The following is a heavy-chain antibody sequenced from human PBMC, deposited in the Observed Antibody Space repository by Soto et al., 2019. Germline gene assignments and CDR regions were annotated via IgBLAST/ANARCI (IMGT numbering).Heavy chain of an antibody. CDR2: ISGSGGST. CDR3: AKDPQPAAAMPGGYYYYAMDV. Sequence: PGGSLRLSCAASGFTFSSYAMSWVRQAPGKGLEWVSSISGSGGSTYYADSVKGRFTISRDNSKNTLYLQMNSLRAEDTAVYYCAKDPQPAAAMPGGYYYYAMDVWGQGTTVTVSS. D-gene: IGHD2-2*01. J-gene: IGHJ6*02. CDR1: GFTFSSYA. V-gene: IGHV3-23*01.